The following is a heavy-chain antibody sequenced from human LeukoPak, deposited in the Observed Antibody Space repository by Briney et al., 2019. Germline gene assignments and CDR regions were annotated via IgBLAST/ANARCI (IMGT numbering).Heavy chain of an antibody. Sequence: GGSLRLSCAASGFTFSSYGMHWVRHAPGKGLELVAFIRYDGSNKYYADSVKGRFTISRDNSKNTLYLQMNSLRAEDTAVYYCAKDMLGYCSGGSCPGFDYWGQGTLVTVSS. CDR3: AKDMLGYCSGGSCPGFDY. V-gene: IGHV3-30*02. CDR1: GFTFSSYG. J-gene: IGHJ4*02. CDR2: IRYDGSNK. D-gene: IGHD2-15*01.